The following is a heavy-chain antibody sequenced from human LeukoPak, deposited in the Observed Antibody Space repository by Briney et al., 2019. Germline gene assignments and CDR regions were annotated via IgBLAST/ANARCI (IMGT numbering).Heavy chain of an antibody. CDR1: GFTFSSYS. Sequence: MSGGSLRLSCAASGFTFSSYSMNWVRQAPGKGLEWVSSISSSSSYIYYADSVKGRFTISRDNAKNSLYLQMNSLRAEDTAVYYCARDLNPDYGDYLSAGAFDYWGQGTLVTVSS. D-gene: IGHD4-17*01. J-gene: IGHJ4*02. CDR3: ARDLNPDYGDYLSAGAFDY. CDR2: ISSSSSYI. V-gene: IGHV3-21*01.